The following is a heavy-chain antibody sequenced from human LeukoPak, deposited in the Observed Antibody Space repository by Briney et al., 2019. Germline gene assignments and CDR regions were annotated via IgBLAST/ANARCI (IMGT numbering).Heavy chain of an antibody. CDR2: IKQDGSEK. J-gene: IGHJ4*02. CDR3: ARDPSPDSSGYYLVYFDY. V-gene: IGHV3-7*01. D-gene: IGHD3-22*01. CDR1: GSTFSSYW. Sequence: GSLRLSCAASGSTFSSYWMSWVRPAPGKGLEWVATIKQDGSEKYYVDSVKGRFTISRDNAKNSLYLQMNSLRAEDTAVYYCARDPSPDSSGYYLVYFDYWGQGTLVTVSS.